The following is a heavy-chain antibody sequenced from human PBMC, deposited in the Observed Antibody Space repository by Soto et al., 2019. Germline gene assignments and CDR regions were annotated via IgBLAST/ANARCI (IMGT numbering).Heavy chain of an antibody. D-gene: IGHD2-21*02. J-gene: IGHJ4*02. V-gene: IGHV4-59*04. CDR1: GASISSYY. CDR3: GRRHGLTVDAYY. CDR2: IYNTGKS. Sequence: SETLSLTCTVSGASISSYYWSWIRQPPGKRLEWIGYIYNTGKSFYNPSLKSRVTMSVDTSKNQFSLNLSSVTAADTAVYYCGRRHGLTVDAYYWGQGTLVTVSS.